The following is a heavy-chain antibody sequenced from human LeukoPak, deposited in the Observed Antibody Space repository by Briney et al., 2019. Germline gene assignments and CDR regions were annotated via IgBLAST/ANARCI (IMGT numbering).Heavy chain of an antibody. D-gene: IGHD2-8*01. CDR1: GFTFSNYW. V-gene: IGHV3-74*01. J-gene: IGHJ4*02. CDR3: ARVSGSNANPEDY. Sequence: GGSLRLSCAASGFTFSNYWMHWVRQAPGKGLVWVSRINDDGSSTSYADSVKGRFTISRDNPKNTLYLQMKSLRVEDTAVYYCARVSGSNANPEDYWGQGTLVTVSS. CDR2: INDDGSST.